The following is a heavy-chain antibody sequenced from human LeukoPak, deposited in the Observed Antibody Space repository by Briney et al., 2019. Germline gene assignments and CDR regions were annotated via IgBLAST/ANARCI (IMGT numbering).Heavy chain of an antibody. CDR2: ISSGGSTV. D-gene: IGHD6-13*01. CDR1: GFNFRAYW. V-gene: IGHV3-11*01. CDR3: ARDARQQLVERFDY. J-gene: IGHJ4*02. Sequence: GGSLRLSCTPSGFNFRAYWMGWVRQAPGKGLEWVSYISSGGSTVYYTDSVKGRFTICRDNAKNSLYLQMNSLRAEDTAVYYCARDARQQLVERFDYWGQGTLVTVSS.